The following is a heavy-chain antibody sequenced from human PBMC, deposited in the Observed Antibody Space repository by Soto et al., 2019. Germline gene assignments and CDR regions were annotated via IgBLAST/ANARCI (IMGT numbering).Heavy chain of an antibody. CDR1: GFTFSSYA. D-gene: IGHD3-22*01. V-gene: IGHV3-30-3*01. CDR2: ISYDGSNK. CDR3: ARDLAYDSSGSDY. Sequence: QVQLVESGGGVVQPGRSLRLSCAASGFTFSSYAMHWVRQAPGKGLEWVAVISYDGSNKYYADSVKGRFTISRDNSKNTLYRQMSSLRAEDPAVYYCARDLAYDSSGSDYWGQGTLVTVSS. J-gene: IGHJ4*02.